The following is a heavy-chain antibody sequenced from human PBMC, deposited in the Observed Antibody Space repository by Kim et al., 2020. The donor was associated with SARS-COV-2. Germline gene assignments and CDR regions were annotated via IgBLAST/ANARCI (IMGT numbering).Heavy chain of an antibody. J-gene: IGHJ2*01. V-gene: IGHV3-33*01. CDR3: TRSVLGDWYFDL. CDR2: K. Sequence: KYYADAGKGRFTISSDNSKNTLYLQMNSLRAEDTAVYSCTRSVLGDWYFDLWGRGTLVTVSS. D-gene: IGHD1-26*01.